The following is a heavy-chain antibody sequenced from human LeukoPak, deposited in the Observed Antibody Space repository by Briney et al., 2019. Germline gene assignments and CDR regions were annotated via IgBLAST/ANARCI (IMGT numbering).Heavy chain of an antibody. CDR1: GYTFTGYY. V-gene: IGHV1-2*02. CDR2: INPNSGGT. D-gene: IGHD3-9*01. Sequence: ASVKVSCKASGYTFTGYYMHWVRQAPGQGLEWMGWINPNSGGTNYAQKFQGRVTMTRDTSISTAYMELSRLRSDDTAVYYCARGPHFDWLFRTYEAFDIWGQGTMVTVSS. CDR3: ARGPHFDWLFRTYEAFDI. J-gene: IGHJ3*02.